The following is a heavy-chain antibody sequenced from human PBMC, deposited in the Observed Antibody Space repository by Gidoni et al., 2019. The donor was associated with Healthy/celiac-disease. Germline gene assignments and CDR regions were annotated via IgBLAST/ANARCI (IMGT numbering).Heavy chain of an antibody. CDR3: ARDSGGGYYYASSGYPTGYFDL. Sequence: QVHLHESGPGLVKPSETLSLTCTVSGCSFSSYYCSWLRQPPGKGLEWIGYIYYSGSTNYNPSLKSRVTISVDTSKNQFSLKLSSVTAADTAVYYCARDSGGGYYYASSGYPTGYFDLWGRGTLVTVSS. V-gene: IGHV4-59*01. D-gene: IGHD3-22*01. J-gene: IGHJ2*01. CDR1: GCSFSSYY. CDR2: IYYSGST.